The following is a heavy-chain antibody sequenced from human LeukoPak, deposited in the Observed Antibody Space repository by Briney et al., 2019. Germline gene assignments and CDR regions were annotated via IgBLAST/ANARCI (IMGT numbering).Heavy chain of an antibody. D-gene: IGHD3-22*01. CDR2: INHSGST. V-gene: IGHV4-34*01. J-gene: IGHJ6*03. CDR3: AGGRHGMTIIVVVMTSVSYYLDV. CDR1: GGSFSGYY. Sequence: SEALSLTCAVYGGSFSGYYWSWIRQPPGKGLEWIGEINHSGSTNYNPSLKSRVTISVDTSKNQFFLKLSSVTARDTVVYFLAGGRHGMTIIVVVMTSVSYYLDVWGKGTTVTVS.